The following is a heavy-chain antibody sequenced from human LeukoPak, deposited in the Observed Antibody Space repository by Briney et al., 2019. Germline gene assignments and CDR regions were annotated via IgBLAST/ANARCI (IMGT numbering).Heavy chain of an antibody. CDR3: AGGGSGYYRF. D-gene: IGHD3-3*01. V-gene: IGHV4-59*01. CDR1: GRSISSYY. CDR2: IYYSGNT. Sequence: SETLSLTCTVSGRSISSYYWSWIRQPPGKGLEWIGYIYYSGNTNYNPSLKSRTTISVDTSKNQFSLKLSSVTAADTAVYYCAGGGSGYYRFWGQGTLVTVSS. J-gene: IGHJ4*02.